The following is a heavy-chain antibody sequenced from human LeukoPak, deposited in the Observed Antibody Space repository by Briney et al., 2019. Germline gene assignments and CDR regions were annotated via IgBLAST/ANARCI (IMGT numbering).Heavy chain of an antibody. CDR1: GYTFTGYY. J-gene: IGHJ5*02. Sequence: GASVKVSCKASGYTFTGYYMHWVRQAPGQGLEWMGWINPNSGGTNYAQKFQGRVTMTRGTSISTAYMELSRLRSDDTAVYYCARDPLQYSSGWYYVSAGSGFDPWGQGTLVTVSS. D-gene: IGHD6-19*01. V-gene: IGHV1-2*02. CDR2: INPNSGGT. CDR3: ARDPLQYSSGWYYVSAGSGFDP.